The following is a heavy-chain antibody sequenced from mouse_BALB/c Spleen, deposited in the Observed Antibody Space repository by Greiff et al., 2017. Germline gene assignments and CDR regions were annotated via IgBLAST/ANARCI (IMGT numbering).Heavy chain of an antibody. CDR3: SSPYYGYWFAY. Sequence: EVQVEESGAGLVQPGGSRKLSCEASGYTFSSFGMHWVRQAPVKGLEWVAYIISGSSTIYYADTLKGRYTISRDNTKNTLFLQLTSLRSEDTAMYYCSSPYYGYWFAYWGQGTLVTVSA. J-gene: IGHJ3*01. D-gene: IGHD1-2*01. V-gene: IGHV5-17*02. CDR2: IISGSSTI. CDR1: GYTFSSFG.